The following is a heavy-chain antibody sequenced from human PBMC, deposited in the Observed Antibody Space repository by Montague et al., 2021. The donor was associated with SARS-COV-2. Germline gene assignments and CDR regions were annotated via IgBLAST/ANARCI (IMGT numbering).Heavy chain of an antibody. D-gene: IGHD3-22*01. V-gene: IGHV4-59*08. CDR1: GGSISSYY. J-gene: IGHJ4*02. CDR2: IYYSGST. Sequence: SETLSLTCTVSGGSISSYYWSWIRQPPGKGLEWIGYIYYSGSTNYNPSLKSRVTISLDTSKNQFSLKLSSVTAADTAVYYCARGRLYYDSSGYYFDYWGQGTLVTVSS. CDR3: ARGRLYYDSSGYYFDY.